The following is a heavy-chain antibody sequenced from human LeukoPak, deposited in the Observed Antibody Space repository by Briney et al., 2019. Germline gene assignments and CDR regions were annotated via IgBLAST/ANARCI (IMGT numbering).Heavy chain of an antibody. Sequence: GESLKISCKGSGYSFSNYWIGWVRQMPGKGLEWMGIIYPGDSDTRYSPSFQGQVTISADKSISTAYLQWSSLKASDTAMYYCARPVGSRFALGALYFDYWGQGTLVTVSS. D-gene: IGHD2-15*01. CDR2: IYPGDSDT. J-gene: IGHJ4*02. V-gene: IGHV5-51*01. CDR1: GYSFSNYW. CDR3: ARPVGSRFALGALYFDY.